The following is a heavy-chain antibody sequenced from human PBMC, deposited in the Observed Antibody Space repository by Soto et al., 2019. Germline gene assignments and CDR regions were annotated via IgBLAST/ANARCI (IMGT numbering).Heavy chain of an antibody. CDR1: GGSISSGNW. CDR3: ASHRGNTYGPYDY. D-gene: IGHD5-18*01. V-gene: IGHV4-4*02. CDR2: ISHSGNT. Sequence: SETLSLTCAVSGGSISSGNWWSWVRQSPRKGLEWIGEISHSGNTNHNPSLKSRVTISIDKSKNQFSLKLTSVTAADTAVYYCASHRGNTYGPYDYWGQGTLVTVS. J-gene: IGHJ4*02.